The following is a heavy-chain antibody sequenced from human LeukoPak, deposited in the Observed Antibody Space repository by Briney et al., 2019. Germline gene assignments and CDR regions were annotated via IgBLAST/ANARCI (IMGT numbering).Heavy chain of an antibody. CDR2: IRPMNSDV. D-gene: IGHD4-23*01. Sequence: GESLKISCKGSGYNFNTYWVAWVRQLPGKGLEWMGIIRPMNSDVRYSPSFQGQVTISADRSINTAYLLWSSLTASDTAMYYCASRPFETTVVPWDFYWGQGTQVTVSS. V-gene: IGHV5-51*01. CDR3: ASRPFETTVVPWDFY. CDR1: GYNFNTYW. J-gene: IGHJ4*02.